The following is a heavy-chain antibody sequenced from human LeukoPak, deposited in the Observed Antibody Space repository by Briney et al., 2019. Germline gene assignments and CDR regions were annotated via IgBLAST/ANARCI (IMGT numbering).Heavy chain of an antibody. CDR2: ISSSSGDI. V-gene: IGHV3-21*04. D-gene: IGHD3-9*01. J-gene: IGHJ5*02. CDR3: AKGGIKRFGLVPDWFDP. Sequence: GGSLRLSCRASGFIFSPYALNWVRRAPGQGLEWVSSISSSSGDIYYTDSVKGRFTISRDNARKSLYLQMNSLRAEDTAIYYCAKGGIKRFGLVPDWFDPWGQGTLVTVSS. CDR1: GFIFSPYA.